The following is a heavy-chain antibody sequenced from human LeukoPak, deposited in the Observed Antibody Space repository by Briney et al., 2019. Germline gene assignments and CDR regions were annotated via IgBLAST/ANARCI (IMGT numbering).Heavy chain of an antibody. CDR2: ISSSSSYI. CDR3: ARGVDTDMVRYWFDP. V-gene: IGHV3-21*01. Sequence: GGSLRLSCAASGFTFSSCSMNWVRQAPGKGLEWVSSISSSSSYIYYADSVKGRFTISRDNAKNSLYLQMNSLRAEDTAVYYCARGVDTDMVRYWFDPWGQGTLVTVSS. D-gene: IGHD5-18*01. J-gene: IGHJ5*02. CDR1: GFTFSSCS.